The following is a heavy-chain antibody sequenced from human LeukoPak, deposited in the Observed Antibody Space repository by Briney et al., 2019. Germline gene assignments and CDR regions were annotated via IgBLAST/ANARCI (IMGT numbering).Heavy chain of an antibody. D-gene: IGHD3-22*01. Sequence: SVRVSSKASGGTFSIYAISWVRPAPGQGLQWMGRIIPILGIANYARKFQGRVAITAEKTTRTACMGLRRLRYQETAVYYCARGASDSSGYYYMEYYFDYWGQGTLVTVSS. CDR1: GGTFSIYA. J-gene: IGHJ4*02. CDR3: ARGASDSSGYYYMEYYFDY. V-gene: IGHV1-69*04. CDR2: IIPILGIA.